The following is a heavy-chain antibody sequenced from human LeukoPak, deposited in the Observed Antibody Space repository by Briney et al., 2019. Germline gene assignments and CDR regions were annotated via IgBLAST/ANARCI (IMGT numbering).Heavy chain of an antibody. CDR1: GFTFSSYS. V-gene: IGHV3-21*01. D-gene: IGHD3-10*01. CDR2: ISSSSSYI. J-gene: IGHJ4*02. Sequence: PGGSLRLSCAASGFTFSSYSMNWVRQAPGKGLELVSSISSSSSYIYYADSVKGRFTISRDNAKNSLYLQMNSLRAEDTAVYYCARDRGSGSYGIFDYWGQGTLVTVSS. CDR3: ARDRGSGSYGIFDY.